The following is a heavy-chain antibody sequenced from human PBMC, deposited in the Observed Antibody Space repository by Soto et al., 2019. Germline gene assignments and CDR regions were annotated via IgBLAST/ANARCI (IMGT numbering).Heavy chain of an antibody. CDR2: IYSGGDT. CDR1: KFTVSSNY. CDR3: AITIYGSGSYSDS. D-gene: IGHD3-10*01. V-gene: IGHV3-66*01. Sequence: EVQLVESGGGLVQPGGSLRLSCAASKFTVSSNYMTWVRQAPGKGLEWVSVIYSGGDTYYADSVKGRFTISRDNSKKTLYLQMNSLRAEDTAIYYCAITIYGSGSYSDSWGQGTLVTVSS. J-gene: IGHJ5*01.